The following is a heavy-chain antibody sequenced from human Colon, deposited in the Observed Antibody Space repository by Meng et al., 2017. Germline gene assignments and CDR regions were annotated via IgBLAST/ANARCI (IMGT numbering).Heavy chain of an antibody. CDR2: ITSSSNYI. Sequence: EVQLVESGGGLVKPRESLRVSCEASGFTFSLYAINWVRQAPGEGLEWVASITSSSNYIHYSDSVKGRFTVSRDNARNSSYLQMDSLRAEDTAVYYCARVGTARPFDYWGQGTLVTVSS. J-gene: IGHJ4*02. D-gene: IGHD1-1*01. CDR1: GFTFSLYA. V-gene: IGHV3-21*01. CDR3: ARVGTARPFDY.